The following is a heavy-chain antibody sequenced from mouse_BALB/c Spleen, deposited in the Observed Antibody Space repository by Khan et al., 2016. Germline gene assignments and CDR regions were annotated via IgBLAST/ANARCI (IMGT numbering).Heavy chain of an antibody. CDR2: IYPGNGDT. J-gene: IGHJ2*01. CDR1: GYTFTSYN. Sequence: QVQLQQPGAELVKPGASVKMSCKASGYTFTSYNMHWVKQTPGQGLEWIGAIYPGNGDTSYNQKFKGKATLTADKSSSTAYMQLSSLTSEDSAVYYCARSDDYYFDYWGQGTTLTVSS. D-gene: IGHD2-4*01. V-gene: IGHV1-12*01. CDR3: ARSDDYYFDY.